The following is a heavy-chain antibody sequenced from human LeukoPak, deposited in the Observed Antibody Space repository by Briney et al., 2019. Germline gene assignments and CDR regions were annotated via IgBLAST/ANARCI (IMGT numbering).Heavy chain of an antibody. V-gene: IGHV3-7*01. CDR2: IKQDGSEK. J-gene: IGHJ6*03. CDR3: ARDRVLRADIVVVPAAIGRRDKDYYYYYMDV. Sequence: GGSLRLPCAASGFTFSSYWMSWVRQAPGKGLEWVANIKQDGSEKYYVDSVKGRFTISRDNAKNSLYLQMNSLRAEDTAVYYCARDRVLRADIVVVPAAIGRRDKDYYYYYMDVWGKGTTVTVSS. D-gene: IGHD2-2*01. CDR1: GFTFSSYW.